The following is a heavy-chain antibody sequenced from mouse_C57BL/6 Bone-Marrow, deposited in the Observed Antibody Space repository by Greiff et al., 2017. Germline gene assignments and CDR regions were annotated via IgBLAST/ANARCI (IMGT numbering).Heavy chain of an antibody. CDR2: IDPENGDT. Sequence: EVKLQQSGAELVRPGASVKLSCTASGFNIKDDYMHWVKQRPEQGLEWIGWIDPENGDTEYASKFQGKATITADTSSNTAYLQLSSLISEDTAVYYCTTPFTTVVATDFDYWGQGTTLTVSS. CDR1: GFNIKDDY. CDR3: TTPFTTVVATDFDY. V-gene: IGHV14-4*01. J-gene: IGHJ2*01. D-gene: IGHD1-1*01.